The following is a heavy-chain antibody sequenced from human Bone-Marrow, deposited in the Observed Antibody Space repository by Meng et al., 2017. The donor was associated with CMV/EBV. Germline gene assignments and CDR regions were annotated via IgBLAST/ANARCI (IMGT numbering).Heavy chain of an antibody. J-gene: IGHJ6*02. V-gene: IGHV3-13*03. CDR3: AKDIGVRVGRTYYYGMDV. CDR1: GFTFSSYD. Sequence: GGSLRLSCAACGFTFSSYDMHWVRQATGKGLEWVSAIGTAGDTYYPGSVKGQFTISRDNSRNTVYLQMNSLRAEDTAVYYCAKDIGVRVGRTYYYGMDVWGQGTTVTVSS. D-gene: IGHD3-10*01. CDR2: IGTAGDT.